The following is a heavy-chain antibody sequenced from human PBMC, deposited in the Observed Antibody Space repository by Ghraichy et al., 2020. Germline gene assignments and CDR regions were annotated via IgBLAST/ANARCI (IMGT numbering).Heavy chain of an antibody. CDR2: ISSSGATI. J-gene: IGHJ4*02. V-gene: IGHV3-11*01. CDR3: ARGRGTYYFDF. D-gene: IGHD1-26*01. Sequence: GGSLRLSCAASGFTFSDYYMSWIRQAPGKGLEWVSYISSSGATIYYGDSVKGRFTISRDNAENSLYLQMNSLRAEDTAVYYCARGRGTYYFDFWGQGTLVTVSS. CDR1: GFTFSDYY.